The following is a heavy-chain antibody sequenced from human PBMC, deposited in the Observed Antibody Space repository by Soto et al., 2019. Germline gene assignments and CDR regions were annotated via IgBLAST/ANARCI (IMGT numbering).Heavy chain of an antibody. J-gene: IGHJ4*02. CDR3: ASSPDLRYYFDY. V-gene: IGHV4-39*01. Sequence: QLQLQESGPGLVKPSETLSLTCTVSGGSISSSSYYWGWIRQPPGKGLEWIGSIYYSGSTYYNPSLKSRVTISVDTSKNQFSLKLSSVTAADTAVYYCASSPDLRYYFDYWGQGTLVTVSS. CDR1: GGSISSSSYY. CDR2: IYYSGST. D-gene: IGHD4-17*01.